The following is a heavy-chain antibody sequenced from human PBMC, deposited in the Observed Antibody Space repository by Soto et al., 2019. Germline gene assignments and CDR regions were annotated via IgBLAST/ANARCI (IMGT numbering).Heavy chain of an antibody. CDR2: IWYDGSNK. CDR3: ARWSGYSYGFPDY. V-gene: IGHV3-33*01. CDR1: GFTFSSYG. J-gene: IGHJ4*02. D-gene: IGHD5-18*01. Sequence: QVQLVESGGGVVQPGRSLRLSCAASGFTFSSYGMHWVRQAPGKGLEWVAVIWYDGSNKYYADSVKGRFTISRDNSKNTLYLQMNSLRAEHTAVYYCARWSGYSYGFPDYWGQGTLVTVSS.